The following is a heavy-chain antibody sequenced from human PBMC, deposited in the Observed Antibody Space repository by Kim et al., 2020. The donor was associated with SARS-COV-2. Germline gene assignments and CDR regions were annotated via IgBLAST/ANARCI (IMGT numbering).Heavy chain of an antibody. V-gene: IGHV3-23*01. Sequence: GGSLRLSCAASGFSFSTYTMSWVRQAPGKGLEWVSGITGSGGRTYFADSVKGRFSVSRDNSKNTLYLQMNSLTSEDTAIYYCAREAEKWLQLYFVDHWG. J-gene: IGHJ2*01. D-gene: IGHD5-12*01. CDR2: ITGSGGRT. CDR3: AREAEKWLQLYFVDH. CDR1: GFSFSTYT.